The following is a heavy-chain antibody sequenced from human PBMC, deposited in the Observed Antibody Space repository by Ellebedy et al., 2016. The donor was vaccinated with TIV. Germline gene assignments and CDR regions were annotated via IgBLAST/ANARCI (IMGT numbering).Heavy chain of an antibody. Sequence: ASVKVSCKASGGTFSSYAISWVRQAPGQGLEWMGRIIPILGIANYAQKFQGRVTITADKSTSTAYMELSSLRSEDTAVYYCARDGCSGGSCYLVLFDYWGQGTLVTVSS. CDR3: ARDGCSGGSCYLVLFDY. CDR2: IIPILGIA. J-gene: IGHJ4*02. D-gene: IGHD2-15*01. V-gene: IGHV1-69*04. CDR1: GGTFSSYA.